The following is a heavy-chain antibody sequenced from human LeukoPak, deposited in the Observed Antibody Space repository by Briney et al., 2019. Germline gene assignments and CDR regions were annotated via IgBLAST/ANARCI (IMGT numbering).Heavy chain of an antibody. V-gene: IGHV3-7*03. CDR2: IKQDGSEK. Sequence: GGSLRLSCAASGFTFSDHFMTWIRQAPGKGLEWVANIKQDGSEKYYVDSVKGRFTISRDNAKNSLYLQMNSLRAEDTAVYYCARELHSSGWYYPSYYYYYGMDVWGQGTTVTVSS. J-gene: IGHJ6*02. CDR1: GFTFSDHF. CDR3: ARELHSSGWYYPSYYYYYGMDV. D-gene: IGHD6-19*01.